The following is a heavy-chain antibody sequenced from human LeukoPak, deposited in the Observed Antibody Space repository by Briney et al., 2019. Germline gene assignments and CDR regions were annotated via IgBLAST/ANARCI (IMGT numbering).Heavy chain of an antibody. CDR3: AKGYYEIHDAFDI. V-gene: IGHV3-30*18. D-gene: IGHD3-9*01. J-gene: IGHJ3*02. CDR2: ISYDGRNK. Sequence: GGSLRLSCAASGFTLSNAWMSWVRQAPGKGLEWVAFISYDGRNKYYADSVKGRFTISRDNSKNTLFLQMNSLRAEDTAVYYCAKGYYEIHDAFDIWGQGTMVTVSS. CDR1: GFTLSNAW.